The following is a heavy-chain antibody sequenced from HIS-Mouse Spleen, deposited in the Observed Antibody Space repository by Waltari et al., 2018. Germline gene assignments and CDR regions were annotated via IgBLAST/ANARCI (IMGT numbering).Heavy chain of an antibody. D-gene: IGHD4-4*01. CDR3: ARGHDYSNYFDY. J-gene: IGHJ4*02. CDR1: GYTFTSYD. V-gene: IGHV1-8*01. CDR2: MNPNSGNT. Sequence: QVQLVQSGAEVKKPGASVKVSCKASGYTFTSYDSNWVRRATGQGLEWMGWMNPNSGNTGYAQKFQGRVTMTRNTSISTAYMGLGSLRSEDTAVYYCARGHDYSNYFDYWGQGTLVTVSS.